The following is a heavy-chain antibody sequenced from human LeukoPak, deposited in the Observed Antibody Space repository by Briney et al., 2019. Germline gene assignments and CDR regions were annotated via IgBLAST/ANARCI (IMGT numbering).Heavy chain of an antibody. V-gene: IGHV4-59*08. Sequence: SETLSLTCTVSGGSISSYYWSWIRQPPGKGLEWIGYIYYSGSTNYNPSLKSRVTISVDTSKNQFSLKLSSVTAADTAVYYCARQVALPSSYYFDYWGQGTLVTVSS. CDR1: GGSISSYY. J-gene: IGHJ4*02. CDR3: ARQVALPSSYYFDY. D-gene: IGHD2-2*01. CDR2: IYYSGST.